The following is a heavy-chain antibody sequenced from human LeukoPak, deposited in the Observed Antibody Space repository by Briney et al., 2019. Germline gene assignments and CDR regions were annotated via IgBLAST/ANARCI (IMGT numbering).Heavy chain of an antibody. Sequence: ASVKVSCKASGYTFTSYYMHWVRQAPGQGLEWMGIIDPSGGSTSYAQKFQGRVTMTRDTSTSTVYMELSSLRSEDTAVCYCLYSGSYGPDDWGQGTLATVSS. CDR3: LYSGSYGPDD. V-gene: IGHV1-46*01. CDR1: GYTFTSYY. D-gene: IGHD1-26*01. CDR2: IDPSGGST. J-gene: IGHJ4*02.